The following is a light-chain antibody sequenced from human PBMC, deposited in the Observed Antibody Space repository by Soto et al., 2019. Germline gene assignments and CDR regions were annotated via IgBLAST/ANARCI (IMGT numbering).Light chain of an antibody. CDR1: ESIRNE. CDR2: DTF. J-gene: IGKJ1*01. Sequence: DIQMTQSPSSLSASLGDRVTITCRPSESIRNELNWFQQRPGKAPRLLIYDTFTPHSGVPSRFSGSVSGTEFSLTIRSLQAGDSAIYYCQQSFTTPWTFGQGTKVEI. CDR3: QQSFTTPWT. V-gene: IGKV1-39*01.